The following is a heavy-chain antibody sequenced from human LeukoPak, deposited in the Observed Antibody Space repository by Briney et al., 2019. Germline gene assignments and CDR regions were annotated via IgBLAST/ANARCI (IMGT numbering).Heavy chain of an antibody. D-gene: IGHD2-8*01. V-gene: IGHV1-8*01. J-gene: IGHJ5*02. CDR3: ARGGCTNGVCYSVDWFDP. Sequence: GASVKVSCKASGYTFTSYDINWVRQATGQELEWMGWMNPNSGNTGYAQKFQGRVTMTRNTSISTAYMELSSLRSEDTAVYYCARGGCTNGVCYSVDWFDPWGQGTLVTVSS. CDR2: MNPNSGNT. CDR1: GYTFTSYD.